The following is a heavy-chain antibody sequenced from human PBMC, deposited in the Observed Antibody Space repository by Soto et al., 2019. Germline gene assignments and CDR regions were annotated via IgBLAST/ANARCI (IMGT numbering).Heavy chain of an antibody. D-gene: IGHD1-26*01. J-gene: IGHJ4*02. CDR3: AKDTYIIVGGTHIDF. CDR2: ISWNSDST. Sequence: EVHLVESGGGLVQPGRSLRLSCAASGFTFDDYATHWVRQAPGKGLEWVSGISWNSDSTGYADSVKGRFTISRDNAKNSLFLQMNSLRAEDTALYFCAKDTYIIVGGTHIDFWGRGTLVSVSS. CDR1: GFTFDDYA. V-gene: IGHV3-9*01.